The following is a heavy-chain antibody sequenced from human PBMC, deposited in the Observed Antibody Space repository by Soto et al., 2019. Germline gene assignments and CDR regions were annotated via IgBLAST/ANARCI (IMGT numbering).Heavy chain of an antibody. Sequence: SETLSLTCTVSGGSISSYYWSWIRQPPGKGLEWIGYIYYSGSTNYNPSLKSRVTISVDTSKNQFSLKLSSVTAADTAVYYCARGETMVREVSYYFDDWXQGTLVTVSS. J-gene: IGHJ4*02. D-gene: IGHD3-10*01. CDR3: ARGETMVREVSYYFDD. CDR2: IYYSGST. CDR1: GGSISSYY. V-gene: IGHV4-59*01.